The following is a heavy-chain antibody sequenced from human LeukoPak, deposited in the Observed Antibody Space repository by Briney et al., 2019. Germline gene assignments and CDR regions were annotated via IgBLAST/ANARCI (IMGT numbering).Heavy chain of an antibody. Sequence: GGSLRLSCEASGFTFGSFAMYRVRQAPGKGLDWIAGIFGSGGSPHYADSVKGRFTISRDNSKNTVYLQINSLRAEDTAVYYCGKTTAGYSSGQKPAWPVDYWGQGTLVTVSS. CDR3: GKTTAGYSSGQKPAWPVDY. V-gene: IGHV3-23*01. CDR2: IFGSGGSP. D-gene: IGHD5-18*01. CDR1: GFTFGSFA. J-gene: IGHJ4*02.